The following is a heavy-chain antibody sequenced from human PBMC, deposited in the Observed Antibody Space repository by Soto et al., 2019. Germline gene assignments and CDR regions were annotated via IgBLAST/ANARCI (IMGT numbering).Heavy chain of an antibody. CDR1: GASISSGGYY. CDR2: IYYSGIS. J-gene: IGHJ4*02. Sequence: QVQLLESGPGLVKPSQTLSLICNVSGASISSGGYYWSWIRQRPGGGLECLGLIYYSGISHYNPYIKSRATISVDTSKNQFSLKLISVTAADTDVYYCARTEWIHLWFDYWGQGALVTVS. V-gene: IGHV4-31*03. D-gene: IGHD5-18*01. CDR3: ARTEWIHLWFDY.